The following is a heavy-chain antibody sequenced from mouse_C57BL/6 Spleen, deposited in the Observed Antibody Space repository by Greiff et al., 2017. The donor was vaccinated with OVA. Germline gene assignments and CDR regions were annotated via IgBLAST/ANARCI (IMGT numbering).Heavy chain of an antibody. D-gene: IGHD1-1*01. CDR2: IDPSDSYT. V-gene: IGHV1-69*01. CDR1: GYTFTSYW. CDR3: ARSPFITTAGAMDY. Sequence: QVQLQQPGAELVMPGASVKLSCKASGYTFTSYWMHWVKQRPGQGLEWIGEIDPSDSYTNYNQKFKGKSTLTVDKSSSTAYMQLSSLTSEDSAVYYYARSPFITTAGAMDYWGQGTSVTVSS. J-gene: IGHJ4*01.